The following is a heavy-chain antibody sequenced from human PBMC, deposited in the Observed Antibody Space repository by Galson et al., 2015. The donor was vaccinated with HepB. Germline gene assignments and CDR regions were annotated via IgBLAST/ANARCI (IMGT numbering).Heavy chain of an antibody. CDR2: IYYSGST. D-gene: IGHD3-22*01. V-gene: IGHV4-39*01. CDR3: ARPHYDSSGMVDAFDI. CDR1: GGSISSSSYY. J-gene: IGHJ3*02. Sequence: ETLSLTCTVSGGSISSSSYYWGWIRQPPGKGLEWIGSIYYSGSTYYNPSLKSRVTISVDTSKNQFSLKLSSVTAADTAVYYCARPHYDSSGMVDAFDIWGQGTMVTVSS.